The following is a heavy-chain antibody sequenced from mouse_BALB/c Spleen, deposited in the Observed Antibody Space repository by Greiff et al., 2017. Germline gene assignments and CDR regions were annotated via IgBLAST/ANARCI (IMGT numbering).Heavy chain of an antibody. V-gene: IGHV5-17*02. CDR3: ARARDYRYSYYAMDY. CDR1: GFTFSSFG. Sequence: EVKLMESGGGLVQPGGSRKLSCAASGFTFSSFGMHWVRQAPEKGLEWVAYISSGSSTIYYADTVKGRFTISRDNPKNTLFLQMTSLRSEDTAMYYCARARDYRYSYYAMDYCGQGTSVTVSS. J-gene: IGHJ4*01. D-gene: IGHD2-14*01. CDR2: ISSGSSTI.